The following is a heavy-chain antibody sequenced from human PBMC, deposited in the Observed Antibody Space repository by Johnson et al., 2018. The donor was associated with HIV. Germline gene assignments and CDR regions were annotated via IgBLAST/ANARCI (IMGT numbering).Heavy chain of an antibody. J-gene: IGHJ3*02. CDR1: GFTFSRYD. CDR2: IGTAGDT. D-gene: IGHD1-1*01. V-gene: IGHV3-13*01. CDR3: ARETGTHAFDI. Sequence: VQLVESGGGVVQPGRSLRLSCAASGFTFSRYDMHWVRQATGKGLEWVSGIGTAGDTYYPGSVKGRFTIPRENAKNSLYLQMNNLRAGDTAVYYCARETGTHAFDIWGQGTMVTVSS.